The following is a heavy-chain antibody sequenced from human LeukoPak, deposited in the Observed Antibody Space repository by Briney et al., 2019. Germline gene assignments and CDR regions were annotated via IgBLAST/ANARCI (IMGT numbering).Heavy chain of an antibody. J-gene: IGHJ4*02. CDR1: GYRFTSYW. Sequence: GESLKISCKGSGYRFTSYWIGWVRQMPGKGLEWMGIIYPGDSDTRYSPSFQGQVTISADKSISTAYLQWSSLKASDTAMYYCARAPTYYYGSGSWVDYWGQGTLVTVSS. CDR2: IYPGDSDT. CDR3: ARAPTYYYGSGSWVDY. V-gene: IGHV5-51*01. D-gene: IGHD3-10*01.